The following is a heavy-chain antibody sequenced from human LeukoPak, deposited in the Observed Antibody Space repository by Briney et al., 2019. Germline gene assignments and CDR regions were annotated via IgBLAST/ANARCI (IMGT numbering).Heavy chain of an antibody. Sequence: SVKVSCKASGGTFSSYAISWVRQAPGQGLEWMGGIIPIFGTANYAQKFQGRVTITADKSTSTAYMELSSLRSEDTAVYYCARGEEWIVVVPAAMRAFDIWGQGTMVTVSS. D-gene: IGHD2-2*01. CDR1: GGTFSSYA. V-gene: IGHV1-69*06. CDR2: IIPIFGTA. CDR3: ARGEEWIVVVPAAMRAFDI. J-gene: IGHJ3*02.